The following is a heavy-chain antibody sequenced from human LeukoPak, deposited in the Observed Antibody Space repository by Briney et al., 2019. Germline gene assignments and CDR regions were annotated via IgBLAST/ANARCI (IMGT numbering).Heavy chain of an antibody. D-gene: IGHD6-13*01. Sequence: SETLSLTCTVSGGSINGHYVNWVRQPQGKGLEWIGYIYYTGSVTYNPSLSSRVTISVDTSNNQFSLKLTSMTAADTAVYYCTRGRLSGSSHFDSWGQGTLVTVSS. CDR1: GGSINGHY. CDR3: TRGRLSGSSHFDS. CDR2: IYYTGSV. J-gene: IGHJ4*02. V-gene: IGHV4-59*11.